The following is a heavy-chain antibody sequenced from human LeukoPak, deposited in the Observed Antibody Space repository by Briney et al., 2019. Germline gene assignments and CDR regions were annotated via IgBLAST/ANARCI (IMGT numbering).Heavy chain of an antibody. J-gene: IGHJ4*02. CDR1: GGTFSSYG. Sequence: ASVKVSCKASGGTFSSYGISWVRQAPGQGLEWMGWINTNTGNPTYAQGFTGRFVFSLDTSVSTAYLQISSLKAEDTAVYYCARDRVLLWFGESYYFDYWGQGTLVTVSS. D-gene: IGHD3-10*01. CDR3: ARDRVLLWFGESYYFDY. V-gene: IGHV7-4-1*02. CDR2: INTNTGNP.